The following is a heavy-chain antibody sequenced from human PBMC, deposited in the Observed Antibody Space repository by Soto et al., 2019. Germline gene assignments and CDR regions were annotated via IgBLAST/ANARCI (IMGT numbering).Heavy chain of an antibody. CDR3: ARTRGDGYNPLNY. V-gene: IGHV3-21*01. CDR1: GFTFNTYS. Sequence: EVQLVESGGGLVKPGGSLRLSCAASGFTFNTYSMNWVRQAPGKGLEWVSFITGSSSYIYYADSVKGRFTISRDNAKNSLYLQRNSLRAEDTAVYYCARTRGDGYNPLNYWGQGTLVTVSS. J-gene: IGHJ4*02. D-gene: IGHD5-12*01. CDR2: ITGSSSYI.